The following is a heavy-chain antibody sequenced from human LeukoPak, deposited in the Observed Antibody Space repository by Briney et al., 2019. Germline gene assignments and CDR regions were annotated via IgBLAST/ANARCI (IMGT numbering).Heavy chain of an antibody. CDR3: ARVSISLFGVVTAHFDS. J-gene: IGHJ4*02. CDR1: GGSFSGSY. CDR2: INLSGST. V-gene: IGHV4-34*01. D-gene: IGHD3-3*01. Sequence: SETLSFTCGVSGGSFSGSYWGWIRQPPGKGLEWIGEINLSGSTNYNSSLTSRVTMSLDTSKNQFSLNLRSVTTADTAVYYCARVSISLFGVVTAHFDSWGQGTLVAVSS.